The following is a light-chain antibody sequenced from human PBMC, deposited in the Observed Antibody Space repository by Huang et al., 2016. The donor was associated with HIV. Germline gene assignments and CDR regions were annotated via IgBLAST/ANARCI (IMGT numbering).Light chain of an antibody. CDR1: QSVSTN. Sequence: EVLLTQSPATLSVSPGERATLSCRPSQSVSTNLDWYQQKPGQSPRLLIYGASTRATGGPARFSGSGSGTEFTLTISSLQSEDSAVYYCQQYNSWPPLFTFGPGTKVDIK. V-gene: IGKV3-15*01. CDR2: GAS. J-gene: IGKJ3*01. CDR3: QQYNSWPPLFT.